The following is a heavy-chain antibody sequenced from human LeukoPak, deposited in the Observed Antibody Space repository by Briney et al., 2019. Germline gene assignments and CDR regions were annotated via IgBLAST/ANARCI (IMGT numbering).Heavy chain of an antibody. CDR3: AKRRGLELLYYYYMDV. Sequence: GGSLRLSCAASGFTFSSYAMSWVRQAPGKGLEWVSSISGSGGSTYFADSVKGRFTISRDNSKNTLYLQMNSLTAEDPAVYYCAKRRGLELLYYYYMDVWGKGTTVTVSS. V-gene: IGHV3-23*01. D-gene: IGHD1-7*01. J-gene: IGHJ6*03. CDR1: GFTFSSYA. CDR2: ISGSGGST.